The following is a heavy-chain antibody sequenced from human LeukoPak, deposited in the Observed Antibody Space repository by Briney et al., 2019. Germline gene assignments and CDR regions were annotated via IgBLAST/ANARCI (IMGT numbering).Heavy chain of an antibody. J-gene: IGHJ4*02. CDR2: IYPGDSDT. Sequence: KVSCKASGYSFTSYWIGWVRQMPGKGLEWMGIIYPGDSDTRYSPSFQGQVTISADKSISTAYLQWSSLKASDTAMYYCAMTSGIAAAGLDYWGQGTLVTVSS. V-gene: IGHV5-51*01. CDR1: GYSFTSYW. CDR3: AMTSGIAAAGLDY. D-gene: IGHD6-13*01.